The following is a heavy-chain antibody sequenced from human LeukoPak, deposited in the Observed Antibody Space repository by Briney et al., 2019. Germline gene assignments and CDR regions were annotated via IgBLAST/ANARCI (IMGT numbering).Heavy chain of an antibody. CDR1: GFTFSNYA. Sequence: PGGSLRLSCAASGFTFSNYAMHWVRQAPGKGLQWVAVISYDASNKYYADSVKGRFTISRDNSKNTLYLQMNSLRAEDTAVYYCARDERQFDYWGQGTLVTVSS. CDR3: ARDERQFDY. CDR2: ISYDASNK. J-gene: IGHJ4*02. V-gene: IGHV3-30-3*01.